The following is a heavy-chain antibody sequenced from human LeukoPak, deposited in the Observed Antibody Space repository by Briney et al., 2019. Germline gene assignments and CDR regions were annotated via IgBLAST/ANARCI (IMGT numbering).Heavy chain of an antibody. Sequence: GASVKVSCKASGYTFTSYDINWVRQATGQGLEWMGWMNPNSGGTNYAQKFQGRVTMTRDTSISTAYMELSRLRSDDTAVYYCARGKVVAATGHVSFDYWGQGTLVTVSS. CDR3: ARGKVVAATGHVSFDY. D-gene: IGHD2-15*01. CDR1: GYTFTSYD. V-gene: IGHV1-2*02. J-gene: IGHJ4*02. CDR2: MNPNSGGT.